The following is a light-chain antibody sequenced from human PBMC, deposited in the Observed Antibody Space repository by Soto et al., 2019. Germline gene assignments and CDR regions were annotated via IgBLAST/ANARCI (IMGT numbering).Light chain of an antibody. CDR1: SSDVGGYIY. J-gene: IGLJ1*01. Sequence: QSALTQPRSVSGSPGQSVTITCTGTSSDVGGYIYVSWYQQHPGKAPKLMIYDVNQRPSGVPDRFSGSRSGNTASLTISGLQAEDEADYHCCSSAGASRSVLFGTGTKVTVL. CDR2: DVN. V-gene: IGLV2-11*01. CDR3: CSSAGASRSVL.